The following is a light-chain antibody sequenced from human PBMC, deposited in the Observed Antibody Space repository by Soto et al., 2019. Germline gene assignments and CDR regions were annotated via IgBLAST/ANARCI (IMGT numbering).Light chain of an antibody. J-gene: IGKJ5*01. Sequence: DIQMTQSPSSVSASVGDRVTITCRASQGISSWLGWYQQKPGKAPKLLIYAASSLQSGVPSRFSGSGSGTDFILTISSLQPEDFATYYCQQANSFRPNFGQGPRLEIK. CDR3: QQANSFRPN. CDR2: AAS. CDR1: QGISSW. V-gene: IGKV1D-12*01.